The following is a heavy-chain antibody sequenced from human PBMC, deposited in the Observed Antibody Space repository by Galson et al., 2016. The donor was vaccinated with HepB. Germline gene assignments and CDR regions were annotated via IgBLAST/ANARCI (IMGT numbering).Heavy chain of an antibody. D-gene: IGHD5-12*01. CDR1: GDYIRTSNYN. Sequence: SETLSLTCTVSGDYIRTSNYNWGWIRQPPGRGLEWIGTIHSSAIGYYNPSLKSRVTMSVDTSKNQFSLKLISVTAADTAVYYCARRRPATNPHYFDFWGQGILGTVSS. V-gene: IGHV4-39*01. CDR3: ARRRPATNPHYFDF. CDR2: IHSSAIG. J-gene: IGHJ4*02.